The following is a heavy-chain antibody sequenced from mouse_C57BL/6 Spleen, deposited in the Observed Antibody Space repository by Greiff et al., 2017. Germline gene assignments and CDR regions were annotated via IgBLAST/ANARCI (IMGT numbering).Heavy chain of an antibody. CDR3: ARWGTVVDGVDY. CDR2: IDPSDSYT. CDR1: GYTFTSYW. V-gene: IGHV1-69*01. D-gene: IGHD1-1*01. Sequence: QVQLQQPGAELVMPGASVKLSCKASGYTFTSYWMHWVKQRPGQGLEWIGEIDPSDSYTNYNQKFKGKSTLTVDKSSSTAYMQLSSLASEDSAVYYCARWGTVVDGVDYWGQGTSVTVTS. J-gene: IGHJ4*01.